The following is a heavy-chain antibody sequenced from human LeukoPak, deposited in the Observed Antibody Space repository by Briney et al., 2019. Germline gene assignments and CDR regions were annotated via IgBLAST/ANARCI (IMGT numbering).Heavy chain of an antibody. CDR2: LYSEGNT. Sequence: GGSPRLSSAAPGFTVITTDMTSVRPAPGKGLEWVSLLYSEGNTKYADSAQGRFTISKNNSKNTLYLEMNSLSPDDTAVYYCARGVEPLAANTLAYWGQGTLVTVSS. CDR3: ARGVEPLAANTLAY. CDR1: GFTVITTD. D-gene: IGHD1-14*01. V-gene: IGHV3-53*01. J-gene: IGHJ4*02.